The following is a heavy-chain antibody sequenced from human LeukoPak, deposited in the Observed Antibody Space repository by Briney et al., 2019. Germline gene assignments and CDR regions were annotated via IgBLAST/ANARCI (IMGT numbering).Heavy chain of an antibody. CDR2: IYHSGST. J-gene: IGHJ6*03. CDR3: AKYYYDSSGYSVSYYYYYMDV. Sequence: SETLSLTCTVSGYSISSGYYWGWIRQPPGKGLEWIGSIYHSGSTYYNPSLKSRVTISVDTSKNQFSLKLSSVTAADTAVYYCAKYYYDSSGYSVSYYYYYMDVWGKGTTVTVSS. D-gene: IGHD3-22*01. V-gene: IGHV4-38-2*02. CDR1: GYSISSGYY.